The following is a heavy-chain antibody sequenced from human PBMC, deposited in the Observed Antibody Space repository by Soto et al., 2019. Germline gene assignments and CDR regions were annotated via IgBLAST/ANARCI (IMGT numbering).Heavy chain of an antibody. CDR2: IIPIFGTA. J-gene: IGHJ3*02. V-gene: IGHV1-69*13. Sequence: ASVKVSCKASGGTFSSYAISWVRQAPGQGLEWMGGIIPIFGTANYAQKFQGRVTITADESTSTAYMELSSLRSEDTAVYYCARDPRMLPDDAFDIWGQGTMVTVSS. D-gene: IGHD3-16*01. CDR1: GGTFSSYA. CDR3: ARDPRMLPDDAFDI.